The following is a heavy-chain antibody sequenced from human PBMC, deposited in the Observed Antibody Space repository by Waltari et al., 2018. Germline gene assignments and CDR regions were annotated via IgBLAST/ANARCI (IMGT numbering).Heavy chain of an antibody. CDR3: ARAASMAALYFDRLLDRQARSRYFDY. J-gene: IGHJ4*02. D-gene: IGHD3-9*01. V-gene: IGHV4-4*02. Sequence: QVQLQESGPGLVKPSGTLSLTCAVSGGSISSSNWWSWVRQPPGKGLEWIGEIYHSGSTNYNPSLKSRVTISVDKSKNQFSLKLSSVTAADTAVYYCARAASMAALYFDRLLDRQARSRYFDYWGQGTLVTVSS. CDR1: GGSISSSNW. CDR2: IYHSGST.